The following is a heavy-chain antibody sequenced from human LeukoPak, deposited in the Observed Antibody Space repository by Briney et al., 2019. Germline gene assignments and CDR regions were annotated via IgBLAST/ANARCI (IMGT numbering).Heavy chain of an antibody. D-gene: IGHD3-22*01. CDR1: GYTFTSYD. V-gene: IGHV1-8*01. Sequence: GASVKVSCKASGYTFTSYDINWVRQATGQGREWMGWMNPNSGNTGYAQKFQGRVTMTRNTSISTAYMELSSLRSEDTAVYYCARGHYYDSSGYYSDAFDIWGQGTMVTVSS. J-gene: IGHJ3*02. CDR3: ARGHYYDSSGYYSDAFDI. CDR2: MNPNSGNT.